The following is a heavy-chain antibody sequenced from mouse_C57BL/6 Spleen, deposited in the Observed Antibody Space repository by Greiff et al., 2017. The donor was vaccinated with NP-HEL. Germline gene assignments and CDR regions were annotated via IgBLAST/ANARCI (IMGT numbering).Heavy chain of an antibody. CDR1: GYSITSGYY. CDR3: AREGYDGYYDAMDD. Sequence: EVQRVESGPGLVKPSQSLSLTCSVTGYSITSGYYWNWIRQFPGNKLEWMGYISYDGSNNYNPSLKNRIPITRDTSTNQFFLKLNSVTTEDTATYCCAREGYDGYYDAMDDWGQGTSVTVSS. V-gene: IGHV3-6*01. J-gene: IGHJ4*01. CDR2: ISYDGSN. D-gene: IGHD2-3*01.